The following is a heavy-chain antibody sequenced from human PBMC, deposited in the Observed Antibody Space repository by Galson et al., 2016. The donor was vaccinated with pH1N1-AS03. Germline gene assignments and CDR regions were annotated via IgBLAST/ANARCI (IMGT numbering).Heavy chain of an antibody. Sequence: FSGFPLSTSGVGVGWIRQPPGKALEWLALIYWDDDKRYSPSLKSRLTITKDTSKNQVVLTMTNMDPVDTATYYCAHGPYWFDPWGQGTLVTVSS. J-gene: IGHJ5*02. CDR1: GFPLSTSGVG. CDR3: AHGPYWFDP. V-gene: IGHV2-5*02. CDR2: IYWDDDK.